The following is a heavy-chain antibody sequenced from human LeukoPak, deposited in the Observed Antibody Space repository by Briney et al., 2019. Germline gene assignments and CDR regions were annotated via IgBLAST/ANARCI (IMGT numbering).Heavy chain of an antibody. J-gene: IGHJ3*02. CDR3: ARYGIVVVTSEIHDAFDI. CDR2: IYHSGST. V-gene: IGHV4-4*02. Sequence: PSETLSLTCTVSGGSISSSNWWSWVRQPPGKGLEWIGEIYHSGSTNYNPSLKSRVTISVDKSKNQFSLKLSSVTAADTAVYYCARYGIVVVTSEIHDAFDIWGQGTMVTVSS. CDR1: GGSISSSNW. D-gene: IGHD3-22*01.